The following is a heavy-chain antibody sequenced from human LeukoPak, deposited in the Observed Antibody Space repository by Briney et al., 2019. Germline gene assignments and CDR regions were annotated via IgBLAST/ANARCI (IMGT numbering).Heavy chain of an antibody. CDR3: ARGVVSGRFGDYYYYMDV. Sequence: SETLSLTCAVSGGSFSGHYWTWIRQPPGKGLQWIGEVNDRGSANYNPSLKSRLTISEDKSKNQFSPRLPSVTAADTAVYYCARGVVSGRFGDYYYYMDVWGIGTTVTVSS. V-gene: IGHV4-34*01. J-gene: IGHJ6*03. CDR1: GGSFSGHY. D-gene: IGHD3-16*01. CDR2: VNDRGSA.